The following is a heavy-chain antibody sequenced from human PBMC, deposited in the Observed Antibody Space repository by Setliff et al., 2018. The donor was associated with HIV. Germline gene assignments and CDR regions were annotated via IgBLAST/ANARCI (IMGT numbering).Heavy chain of an antibody. CDR1: GHTLSGYF. V-gene: IGHV1-2*02. Sequence: GASVKVSCKSSGHTLSGYFIHWVRQAPGQGPEWMGWISPHSGATNYAQKFQGRVTLTRDASITTAYMELNSLRSEETAVFYCARDGGDGSGYYYADYWGQGTLVTVSS. CDR3: ARDGGDGSGYYYADY. D-gene: IGHD3-22*01. CDR2: ISPHSGAT. J-gene: IGHJ4*02.